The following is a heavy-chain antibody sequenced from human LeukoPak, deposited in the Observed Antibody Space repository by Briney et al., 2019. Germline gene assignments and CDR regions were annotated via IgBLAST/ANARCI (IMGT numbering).Heavy chain of an antibody. CDR1: GYTFTNYY. D-gene: IGHD3-9*01. Sequence: GASVEVSCKASGYTFTNYYMHWVRQAPGQGLEWMGIINPSGGSTSYAQKFQGRVTMTRDMSTSTVYMELSSLRSEDTAVYYCASGGLRYFSRFDPWGQGTLVTVSS. CDR2: INPSGGST. CDR3: ASGGLRYFSRFDP. J-gene: IGHJ5*02. V-gene: IGHV1-46*01.